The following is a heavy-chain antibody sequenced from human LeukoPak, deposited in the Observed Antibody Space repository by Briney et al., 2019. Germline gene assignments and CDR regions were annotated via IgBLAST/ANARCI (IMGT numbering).Heavy chain of an antibody. D-gene: IGHD3-22*01. J-gene: IGHJ4*02. V-gene: IGHV3-53*01. CDR1: GFTFSSNY. CDR2: IYSGGST. Sequence: GGSLRLSCAASGFTFSSNYMSWVRQAPGKGLEWVSVIYSGGSTYYSDSVKGRFFIFRDNSKNTRYLQMNSLRAEDTAVYYCARLDMDYYDSSGYGFDYGGQGTLVTVSS. CDR3: ARLDMDYYDSSGYGFDY.